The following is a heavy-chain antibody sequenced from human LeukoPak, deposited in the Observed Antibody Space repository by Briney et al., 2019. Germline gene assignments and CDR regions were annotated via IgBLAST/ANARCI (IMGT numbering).Heavy chain of an antibody. V-gene: IGHV3-74*01. CDR3: ARAITQADFDY. J-gene: IGHJ4*02. Sequence: SGGSLRLSCAASGFTFSSYWMHWVRQAPGKGLVWVSRINSDGSSTSYADSVKGRFTISRDNAKNTLYLQMNSLRAEDTAVYYCARAITQADFDYWGQGTLVTVSS. CDR1: GFTFSSYW. D-gene: IGHD3-10*01. CDR2: INSDGSST.